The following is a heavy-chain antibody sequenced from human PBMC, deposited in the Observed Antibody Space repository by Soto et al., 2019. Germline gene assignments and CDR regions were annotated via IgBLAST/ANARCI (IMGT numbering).Heavy chain of an antibody. D-gene: IGHD2-15*01. J-gene: IGHJ6*04. V-gene: IGHV1-69*12. CDR1: GGTFSTYA. CDR2: LIPIFGTA. Sequence: QVQLVQSGAEVKKPGSSVKVSCKSSGGTFSTYAISWVRPAPGQGLEWMGGLIPIFGTANYAQKFQGRVTITADESTTTAYMEMISLRSGDTAVYYCARDEMVVATGSRTWHYYYGMDVWGKGTTVTVSS. CDR3: ARDEMVVATGSRTWHYYYGMDV.